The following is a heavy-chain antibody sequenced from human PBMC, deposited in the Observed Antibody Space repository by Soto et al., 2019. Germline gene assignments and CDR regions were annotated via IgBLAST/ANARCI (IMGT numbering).Heavy chain of an antibody. V-gene: IGHV1-2*02. J-gene: IGHJ6*02. CDR1: GYTFTSYY. Sequence: QVQLVQSGSEVKKPGASVKVSCKASGYTFTSYYIHWVRQAPGQGLEWMGWINPDSGVTYYAHRSQDRVTMTRDTSISTAYMELSRLTSDDTAIYYCARDRGIRDVWGQGTTVIVSS. D-gene: IGHD1-20*01. CDR2: INPDSGVT. CDR3: ARDRGIRDV.